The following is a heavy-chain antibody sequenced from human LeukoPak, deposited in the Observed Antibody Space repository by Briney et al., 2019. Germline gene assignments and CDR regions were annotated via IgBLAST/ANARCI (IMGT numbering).Heavy chain of an antibody. Sequence: SETLSLTCTVSSGSISSYYWSWLRQPPGKGLEWIGHIYTSGSTNYNPSLKSRATISVDTSKNQFSLQLSSVTAADTAVYYCARHSYYYDSRYALDTWGQGTMVTVSS. D-gene: IGHD3-22*01. CDR2: IYTSGST. J-gene: IGHJ3*02. CDR3: ARHSYYYDSRYALDT. V-gene: IGHV4-4*09. CDR1: SGSISSYY.